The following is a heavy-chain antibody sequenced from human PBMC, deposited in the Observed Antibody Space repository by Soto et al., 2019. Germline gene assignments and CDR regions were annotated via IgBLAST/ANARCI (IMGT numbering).Heavy chain of an antibody. D-gene: IGHD6-19*01. CDR2: ISYDGSNK. J-gene: IGHJ6*02. CDR1: GFTFSSYG. CDR3: AKYLAGTSQVVVAPGYYGMDV. V-gene: IGHV3-30*18. Sequence: GGSLRLSCAASGFTFSSYGMHWVRQAPGKGLEWVAVISYDGSNKYYADSVKGRFTISRDNSKNTLYLQMNSLRAEDTAVYYCAKYLAGTSQVVVAPGYYGMDVWGQGTTVTVSS.